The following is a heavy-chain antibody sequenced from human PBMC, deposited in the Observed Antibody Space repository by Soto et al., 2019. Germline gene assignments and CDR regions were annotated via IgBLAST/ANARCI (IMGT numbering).Heavy chain of an antibody. CDR2: IYWDDDK. J-gene: IGHJ4*02. CDR3: AHRRAMGTNWNYGDFVY. V-gene: IGHV2-5*02. CDR1: GFSLTTRPVG. D-gene: IGHD1-7*01. Sequence: SGPTLVNPTQTLTLTCTFSGFSLTTRPVGVGWIRQPPGKALECLALIYWDDDKRYSPSLNSRLAITKDTSKNQVVLTMTNVDPVDTATYYCAHRRAMGTNWNYGDFVYWGQGTVVTVSS.